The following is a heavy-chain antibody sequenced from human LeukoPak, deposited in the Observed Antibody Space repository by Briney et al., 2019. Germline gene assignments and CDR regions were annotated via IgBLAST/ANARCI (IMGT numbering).Heavy chain of an antibody. J-gene: IGHJ4*02. V-gene: IGHV3-23*01. CDR3: AGYYDSRGYYPPLFDY. CDR1: GFTFSSYA. CDR2: ISGSGGST. Sequence: GGSLRLSCAASGFTFSSYAMSWVRQAPGKGLEWVSAISGSGGSTYYADSVKGRFTISRDNSKNTAYLQMNSLRAEDTAVYYCAGYYDSRGYYPPLFDYWGQGTLVAVSS. D-gene: IGHD3-22*01.